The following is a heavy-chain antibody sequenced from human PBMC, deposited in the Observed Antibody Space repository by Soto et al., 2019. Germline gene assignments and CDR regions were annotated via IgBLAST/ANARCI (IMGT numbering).Heavy chain of an antibody. D-gene: IGHD3-22*01. Sequence: GGSLRLSCAASGFTFSSYGMHWVRQAPGKGLEWVAVISYDGSNKYYADSVKGRFTISRDNSKNTLYLQMNSLRAEDTAVYYCAKDSAGDYYDTWYFDYWGQGTLVTVSS. CDR1: GFTFSSYG. CDR3: AKDSAGDYYDTWYFDY. CDR2: ISYDGSNK. V-gene: IGHV3-30*18. J-gene: IGHJ4*02.